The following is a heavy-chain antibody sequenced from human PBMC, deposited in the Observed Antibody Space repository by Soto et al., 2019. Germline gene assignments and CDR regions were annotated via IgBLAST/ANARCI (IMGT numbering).Heavy chain of an antibody. J-gene: IGHJ4*02. CDR3: ARERGKAAAVHFDY. D-gene: IGHD6-13*01. V-gene: IGHV3-74*01. CDR1: GFTFSSYG. CDR2: INSDGSSK. Sequence: EVQLVESGGGLVQPGGSLRLSFPASGFTFSSYGRNWVRQAPGKGRGGAPRINSDGSSKSNADSVKGRFTISRDNAKNTLYLQMNSLRAEDTAVYYCARERGKAAAVHFDYWGQGTLVTVSS.